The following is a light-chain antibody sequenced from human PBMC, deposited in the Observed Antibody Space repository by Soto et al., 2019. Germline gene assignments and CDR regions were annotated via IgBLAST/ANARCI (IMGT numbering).Light chain of an antibody. CDR2: AAS. Sequence: IQLTQSPSSLSAAVGDRVTITCRASQGISSYLAWYQQKPGKAPKLLIYAASTLQSGVLSSFSGSGSGTDFTLTLSCRQPEYLAYSDFQQLNRDPPTFGPGTQLDI. V-gene: IGKV1-9*01. CDR3: QQLNRDPPT. J-gene: IGKJ3*01. CDR1: QGISSY.